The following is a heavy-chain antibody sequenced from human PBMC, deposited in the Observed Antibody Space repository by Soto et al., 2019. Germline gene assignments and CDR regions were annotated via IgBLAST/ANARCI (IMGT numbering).Heavy chain of an antibody. CDR2: ISYDGRNK. J-gene: IGHJ6*02. CDR3: AKVRLDYSNSYHYGMDV. V-gene: IGHV3-30*18. CDR1: GFAFSSYG. D-gene: IGHD4-4*01. Sequence: QVQLVESGGGVVQPGRSLTVSCAASGFAFSSYGMHWVRQAPGKGLQWVAVISYDGRNKYYADSVKGRFTISRDNSKNTLHLQMNRLRAEDTAVYYCAKVRLDYSNSYHYGMDVWGQGTTVTVSS.